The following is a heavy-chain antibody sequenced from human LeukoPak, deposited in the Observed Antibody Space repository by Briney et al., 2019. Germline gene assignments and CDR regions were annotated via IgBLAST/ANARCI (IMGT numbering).Heavy chain of an antibody. Sequence: SQTLSLTCTVSGGSISSGSYYWSWIRQPAGKGLEWIGRIYTSGSTNYNPSLKSRVTISVDTSKNQFSLKLNSVTAADTAVYYCARGRTKMSAFAAGYWGQGTLVTVSS. CDR3: ARGRTKMSAFAAGY. J-gene: IGHJ4*02. D-gene: IGHD1-14*01. CDR2: IYTSGST. V-gene: IGHV4-61*02. CDR1: GGSISSGSYY.